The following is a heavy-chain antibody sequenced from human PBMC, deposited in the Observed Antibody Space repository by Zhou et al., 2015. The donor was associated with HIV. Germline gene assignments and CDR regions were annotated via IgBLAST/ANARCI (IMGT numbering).Heavy chain of an antibody. V-gene: IGHV3-33*06. CDR2: IWYDGSNK. CDR3: AKVPRSGYYYGMDV. Sequence: QVQLVESGGGLVKPGGSLRLSCAASGFTFSSYGMHWVRQAPGKGLEWVAVIWYDGSNKYYADSVKGRFTISRDNFKNTLYLQMNGLRAEDTAVYYCAKVPRSGYYYGMDVWGQGTTVTVSS. CDR1: GFTFSSYG. D-gene: IGHD3-3*01. J-gene: IGHJ6*02.